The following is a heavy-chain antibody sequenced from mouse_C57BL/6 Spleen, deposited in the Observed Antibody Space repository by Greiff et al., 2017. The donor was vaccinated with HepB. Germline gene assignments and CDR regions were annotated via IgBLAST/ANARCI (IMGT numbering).Heavy chain of an antibody. Sequence: QVHVKQSGPELVKPGASVKISCKASGYAFSSSWMNWVKQRPGKGLEWIGRIYPGDGDTNYNGKFKGKATLTADKSSSTAYMQLSSLTSEDSAVYFCARGDGNYGWYFDVWGTGTTVTVSS. CDR2: IYPGDGDT. CDR1: GYAFSSSW. J-gene: IGHJ1*03. V-gene: IGHV1-82*01. D-gene: IGHD2-1*01. CDR3: ARGDGNYGWYFDV.